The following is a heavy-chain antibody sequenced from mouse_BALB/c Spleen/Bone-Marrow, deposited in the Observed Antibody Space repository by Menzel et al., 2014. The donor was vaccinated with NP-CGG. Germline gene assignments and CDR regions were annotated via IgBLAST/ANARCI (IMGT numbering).Heavy chain of an antibody. J-gene: IGHJ3*01. D-gene: IGHD2-4*01. Sequence: EVKLEESGAELVKPGASVKLSCTASGFNIKDTYMHWVKQRPEQGLEWIGRIDPANGNTKYDPKFQGKATITADTSSNTAYLQLSSLTSEDTAVYYCARMITAYWGQGTLVTVSA. CDR3: ARMITAY. V-gene: IGHV14-3*02. CDR2: IDPANGNT. CDR1: GFNIKDTY.